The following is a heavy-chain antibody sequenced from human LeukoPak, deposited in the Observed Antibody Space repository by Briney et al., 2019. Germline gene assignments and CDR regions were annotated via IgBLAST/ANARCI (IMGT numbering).Heavy chain of an antibody. Sequence: GGSLRLSCAASGFTFSDYYMSWIRQAPGKGLEWLSYISSSGTTIYYADSVKGRFTISRDNAKNSLYLQMNSLRAEDTAVYYCARDAYSSGFEYFQHWGQGTLVTVSS. CDR3: ARDAYSSGFEYFQH. CDR2: ISSSGTTI. V-gene: IGHV3-11*01. CDR1: GFTFSDYY. D-gene: IGHD6-19*01. J-gene: IGHJ1*01.